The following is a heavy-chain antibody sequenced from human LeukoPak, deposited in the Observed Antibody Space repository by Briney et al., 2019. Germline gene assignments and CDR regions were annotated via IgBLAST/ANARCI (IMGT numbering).Heavy chain of an antibody. CDR2: INPNSGGT. D-gene: IGHD3-10*01. CDR1: GYTFTVYY. Sequence: ASVTVSFTASGYTFTVYYMHWVRQAPGQGRGRMGWINPNSGGTNYAQKFQGSVTMTRDTSISTAYMELSRLRSDDTAVYYCARFSYYGSGSPPAAHFDYWGQGTLVTVSS. J-gene: IGHJ4*02. CDR3: ARFSYYGSGSPPAAHFDY. V-gene: IGHV1-2*02.